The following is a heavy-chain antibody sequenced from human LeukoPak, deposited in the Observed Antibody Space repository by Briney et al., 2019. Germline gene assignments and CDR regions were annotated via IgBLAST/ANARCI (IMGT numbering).Heavy chain of an antibody. J-gene: IGHJ4*02. D-gene: IGHD2-8*02. CDR1: GGSISSYY. CDR3: ARLFRGGVEI. Sequence: SETLSLTCTVSGGSISSYYWGWIRQPPGKGLEWIGSIYYSGSTYYNPSLKSRVTISVDTSKNQFSLKLSSVTAADTAVYYCARLFRGGVEIWGQGTLVTVSP. CDR2: IYYSGST. V-gene: IGHV4-39*01.